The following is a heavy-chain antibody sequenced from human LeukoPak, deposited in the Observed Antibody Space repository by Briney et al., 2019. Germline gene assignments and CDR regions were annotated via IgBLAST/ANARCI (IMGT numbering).Heavy chain of an antibody. Sequence: PGGSLRLSCAASGFTFSSYAMHWVRQAPGKGLEWAAVISYDGSNKYYADSVKGRFTISRDNSKNTLYPQMNSLRAEDTAVYYCARDRYCSSTSCSDYWGQGTLVTVSS. V-gene: IGHV3-30-3*01. CDR1: GFTFSSYA. CDR2: ISYDGSNK. J-gene: IGHJ4*02. D-gene: IGHD2-2*01. CDR3: ARDRYCSSTSCSDY.